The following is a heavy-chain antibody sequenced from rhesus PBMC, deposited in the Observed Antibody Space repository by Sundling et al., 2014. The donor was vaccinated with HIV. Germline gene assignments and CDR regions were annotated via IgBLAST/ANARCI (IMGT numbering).Heavy chain of an antibody. Sequence: EVQLVESGGGLVQPGGSLRLSCAASGFTFSSYGMHWVRQAPGKGLEWVAVISYDGSKKDYADSVKDRFTISRDNSKNMLYLQMNNLKLEDTAVYYCAEGEDDHGYYYYGLDSWGQGVVVTVSS. J-gene: IGHJ6*01. D-gene: IGHD3-9*01. CDR3: AEGEDDHGYYYYGLDS. CDR1: GFTFSSYG. CDR2: ISYDGSKK. V-gene: IGHV3-54*02.